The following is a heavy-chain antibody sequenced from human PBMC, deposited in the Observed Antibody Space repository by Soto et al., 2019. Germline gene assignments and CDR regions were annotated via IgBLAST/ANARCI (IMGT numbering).Heavy chain of an antibody. CDR2: ITSSGGYT. Sequence: QVQLVESGGGLVQPGGSLRLSCAASGLTFSDYYMSWIRQAPGKGLEWVSYITSSGGYTKYADSVQGRFTISRDNARNSRYLKMNSLRAEDTDVYYCARELDGIDVWGQGTTVTVSS. CDR3: ARELDGIDV. CDR1: GLTFSDYY. J-gene: IGHJ6*02. V-gene: IGHV3-11*05.